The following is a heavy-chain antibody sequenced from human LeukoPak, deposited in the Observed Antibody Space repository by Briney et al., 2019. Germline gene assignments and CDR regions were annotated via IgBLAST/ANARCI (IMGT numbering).Heavy chain of an antibody. CDR1: GATFSDYA. J-gene: IGHJ6*04. CDR2: FIPILGTA. V-gene: IGHV1-69*10. CDR3: AGIPVFGVVLHQEPV. Sequence: SVKVSCKASGATFSDYAFNWVRQAPGQGLEWMGVFIPILGTANSTQKFQDRVTITADMSTNTAYMELSSLRSEDTAVYFCAGIPVFGVVLHQEPVWGKGTTVTVSS. D-gene: IGHD3-3*01.